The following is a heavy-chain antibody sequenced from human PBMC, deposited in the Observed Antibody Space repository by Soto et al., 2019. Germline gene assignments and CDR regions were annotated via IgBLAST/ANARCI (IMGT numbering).Heavy chain of an antibody. Sequence: ASVKVACKVSGYTLTELAMHWVRQAPGKGLEWMGGFDPEDGETIYAQKLQGRVTMTEDTSTDTAYMELSSLRSEDTAVYYCARVRSYYYGSGSYLDYWGQGTQVTVSS. J-gene: IGHJ4*02. CDR1: GYTLTELA. CDR2: FDPEDGET. CDR3: ARVRSYYYGSGSYLDY. V-gene: IGHV1-24*01. D-gene: IGHD3-10*01.